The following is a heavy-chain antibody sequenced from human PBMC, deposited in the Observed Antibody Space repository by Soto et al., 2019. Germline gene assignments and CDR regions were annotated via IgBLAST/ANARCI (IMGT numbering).Heavy chain of an antibody. CDR3: ARHQDS. CDR2: INHSGST. J-gene: IGHJ4*02. CDR1: GGSFSAYY. V-gene: IGHV4-34*01. Sequence: TLSLTCAVYGGSFSAYYWSWIRQPPGKGLEWIGEINHSGSTTYNPSLKSRVTISVDTSKNQISLKLSSVTAADTAVYYCARHQDSWGQGTLVTVSS.